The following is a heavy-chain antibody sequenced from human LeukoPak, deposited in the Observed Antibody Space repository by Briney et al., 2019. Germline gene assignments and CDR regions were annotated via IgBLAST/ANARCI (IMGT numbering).Heavy chain of an antibody. Sequence: PGGSLRLSRAASGFTVSSNDMSWVRQAPGRGLEWVSLIYSGGSAYYADSVKGRFTISRDNSKNTLYLQMNSLRAEDTAVYYCAKSKIQLWRYFDYWGQGTLVTVSS. J-gene: IGHJ4*02. CDR1: GFTVSSND. D-gene: IGHD5-18*01. CDR2: IYSGGSA. CDR3: AKSKIQLWRYFDY. V-gene: IGHV3-53*01.